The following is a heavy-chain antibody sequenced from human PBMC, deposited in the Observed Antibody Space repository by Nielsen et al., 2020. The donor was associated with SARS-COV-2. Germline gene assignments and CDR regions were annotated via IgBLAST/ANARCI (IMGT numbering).Heavy chain of an antibody. CDR2: IYYSGST. D-gene: IGHD5-24*01. CDR3: VRIDMATISVDY. V-gene: IGHV4-59*01. Sequence: SETLSLTCTVSGGSISPFYWSWIRQPPGKGLELIGSIYYSGSTNYNPSLKSRVNISVDRSKTQFYLKLNSVTAADTAVYYCVRIDMATISVDYWGRGTLVTVSS. CDR1: GGSISPFY. J-gene: IGHJ4*02.